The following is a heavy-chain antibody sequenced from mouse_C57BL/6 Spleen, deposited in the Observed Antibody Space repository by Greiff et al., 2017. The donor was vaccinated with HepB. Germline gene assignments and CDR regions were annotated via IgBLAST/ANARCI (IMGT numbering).Heavy chain of an antibody. V-gene: IGHV14-3*01. J-gene: IGHJ2*01. CDR1: GFNIKNTY. Sequence: EVQLQESVAELVRPGASVKLSCTASGFNIKNTYMHWVKQRPEQGLEWIGKIDPANGNTKYAPKFQGKATITADTSSNTAYLQLSSLTSEDTAIYYCAWSFITTVVGPFDYWGQGTTLTVSS. CDR2: IDPANGNT. CDR3: AWSFITTVVGPFDY. D-gene: IGHD1-1*01.